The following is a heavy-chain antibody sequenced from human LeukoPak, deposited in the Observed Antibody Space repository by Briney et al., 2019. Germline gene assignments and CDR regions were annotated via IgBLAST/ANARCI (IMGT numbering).Heavy chain of an antibody. Sequence: SETLSLTCAVYGGSFSGYYWSWIRQPPGKGLEWIGEINHSGSTNYNPSLKSRVTISVDTSKNQFSLKLSSVTAAGTAVYFCARVRSMITFGGVHYMDVWGKGTTVTVSS. D-gene: IGHD3-16*01. CDR2: INHSGST. J-gene: IGHJ6*03. CDR3: ARVRSMITFGGVHYMDV. V-gene: IGHV4-34*01. CDR1: GGSFSGYY.